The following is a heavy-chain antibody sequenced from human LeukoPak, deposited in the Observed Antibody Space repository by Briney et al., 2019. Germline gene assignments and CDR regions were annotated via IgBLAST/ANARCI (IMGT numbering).Heavy chain of an antibody. J-gene: IGHJ4*02. V-gene: IGHV1-8*03. CDR2: MNPNSGNT. D-gene: IGHD3-3*01. CDR1: GYTFTSYD. CDR3: AARYYDFWSGYYAGDY. Sequence: ASVKVSCKASGYTFTSYDINWVRQATGQGLEWMGWMNPNSGNTGYAQKFQGRVTITRNTSISTAYMELSSLRSEDTAVYYCAARYYDFWSGYYAGDYWGQGTLVTVSS.